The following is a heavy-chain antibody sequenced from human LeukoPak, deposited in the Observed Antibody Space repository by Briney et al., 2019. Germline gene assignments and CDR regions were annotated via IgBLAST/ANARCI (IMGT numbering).Heavy chain of an antibody. CDR1: GGSISSGSYY. CDR3: ARETFGYYDSSGYYSFGGAYYYYMDV. V-gene: IGHV4-61*02. D-gene: IGHD3-22*01. Sequence: SQTLSLTCTVSGGSISSGSYYWSWIRQPAGKGLEWIGRIYTSGSTNYNPSLKSRVTISVDTSKNQFSLKLSSVTAADTAVYYCARETFGYYDSSGYYSFGGAYYYYMDVWGKGTTVTISS. CDR2: IYTSGST. J-gene: IGHJ6*03.